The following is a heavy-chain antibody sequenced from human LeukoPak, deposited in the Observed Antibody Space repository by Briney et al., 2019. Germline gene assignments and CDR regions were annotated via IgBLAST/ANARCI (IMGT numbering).Heavy chain of an antibody. J-gene: IGHJ4*02. D-gene: IGHD4-23*01. V-gene: IGHV3-23*01. CDR2: IGGSGGYT. CDR3: AKVGDGGNSRYYFDY. Sequence: GGSLRLSCAASGFTFSSYALSWFRQAPGRGLEWVSAIGGSGGYTYYAAAVKCRCTSSRDNSKNTIYLKMNSLRAEDTAVYYCAKVGDGGNSRYYFDYWGQGTLVTISS. CDR1: GFTFSSYA.